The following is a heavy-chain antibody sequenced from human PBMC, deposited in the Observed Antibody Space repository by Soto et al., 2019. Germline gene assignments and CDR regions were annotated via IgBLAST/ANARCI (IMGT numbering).Heavy chain of an antibody. D-gene: IGHD6-25*01. Sequence: QVQLVQSGAEVRKPGSSVKVSCKASGGTFSSYAITWVRQAPGQGLEWMGGTIPIFGSTNYAQKFQGRVTTTADESTSTAYMELSSLRSEDTAVYYCAREVTTAAQDGFYYYGMDVWGQGTTVTVSS. CDR2: TIPIFGST. CDR3: AREVTTAAQDGFYYYGMDV. J-gene: IGHJ6*02. CDR1: GGTFSSYA. V-gene: IGHV1-69*01.